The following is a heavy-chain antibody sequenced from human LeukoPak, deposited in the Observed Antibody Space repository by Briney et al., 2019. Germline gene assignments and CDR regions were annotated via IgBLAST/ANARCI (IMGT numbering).Heavy chain of an antibody. D-gene: IGHD3-22*01. CDR3: ARDSSGLDAFDV. CDR2: IYYSGST. Sequence: PSETLSLTCTVSGGSISSYYWSWIRQPPGKGLEWIGYIYYSGSTNYNPSLKSRVTISVDTSKNQFSLKLSSVTAADTAVYYCARDSSGLDAFDVWGPGTMVTVSS. J-gene: IGHJ3*01. V-gene: IGHV4-59*01. CDR1: GGSISSYY.